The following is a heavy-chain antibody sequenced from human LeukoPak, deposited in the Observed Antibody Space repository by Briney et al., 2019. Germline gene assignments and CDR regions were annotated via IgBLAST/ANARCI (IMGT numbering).Heavy chain of an antibody. J-gene: IGHJ4*02. V-gene: IGHV3-23*01. Sequence: GGSLRLSCAAAGFTFRSYAMSWVRQAPGKGLEWVSGISNSGNSTYYADSVKGRFTISRDNSKNTLYLQMNNLRAEDTAVYYCAKGYRNYYYFDYWGQGTLVTVSS. CDR2: ISNSGNST. CDR3: AKGYRNYYYFDY. CDR1: GFTFRSYA. D-gene: IGHD3-10*01.